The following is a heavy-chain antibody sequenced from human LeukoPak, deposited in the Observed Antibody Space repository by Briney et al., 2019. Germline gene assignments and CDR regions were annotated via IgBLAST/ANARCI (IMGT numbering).Heavy chain of an antibody. CDR3: ARDRPNILGLDP. CDR2: ISISTRPI. V-gene: IGHV3-48*02. CDR1: ESIFTKYS. Sequence: GGSLRLSCAVSESIFTKYSLNWVRQTPGKGLEWVSYISISTRPIYYADSVKGRFTISRDNAKNSVFLQMSSLRDEDTAVYYCARDRPNILGLDPWGQGTLVTVSS. D-gene: IGHD2/OR15-2a*01. J-gene: IGHJ5*02.